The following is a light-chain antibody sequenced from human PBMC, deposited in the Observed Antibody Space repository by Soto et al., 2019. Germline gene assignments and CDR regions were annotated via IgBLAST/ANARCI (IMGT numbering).Light chain of an antibody. CDR1: SSDVGAYNY. CDR3: CSWDDNLDAEV. V-gene: IGLV2-11*01. CDR2: DVS. Sequence: QSVLTQPRSVSGSPGQSVTISCTGTSSDVGAYNYVSWYQQHPGTAPKFMIYDVSKRPSGVPDRFSGSKSGNTASLTISGLQADDEADYHCCSWDDNLDAEVFGAGTKVTVL. J-gene: IGLJ1*01.